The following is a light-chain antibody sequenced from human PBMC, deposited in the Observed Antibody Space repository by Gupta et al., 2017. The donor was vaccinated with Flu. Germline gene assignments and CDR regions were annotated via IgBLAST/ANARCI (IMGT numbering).Light chain of an antibody. CDR3: CAYAGTSAMV. CDR2: RGS. V-gene: IGLV2-23*01. CDR1: SSDVGNHNF. Sequence: SITISCTGTSSDVGNHNFVSCNQQHPGKVPKLIIYRGSQRPSGGSNRFSGSKSGNTASLTISGLQGEDEADYHCCAYAGTSAMVFGGGTKVTVL. J-gene: IGLJ2*01.